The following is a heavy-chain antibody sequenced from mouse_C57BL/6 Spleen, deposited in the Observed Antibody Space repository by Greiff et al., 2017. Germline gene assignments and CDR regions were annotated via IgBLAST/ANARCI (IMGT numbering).Heavy chain of an antibody. V-gene: IGHV1-18*01. Sequence: VQLQQSGPELVKPGASVKIPCKASGYTFTDYNMDWVKQSHGKSLEWIGDINPNNGGTIYNQKFKGKATLTVDKSSSTAYMELRSLTSEDTAVYYCARNSYYYGSPWYFDVWGTGTTVTGSS. CDR2: INPNNGGT. J-gene: IGHJ1*03. D-gene: IGHD1-1*01. CDR1: GYTFTDYN. CDR3: ARNSYYYGSPWYFDV.